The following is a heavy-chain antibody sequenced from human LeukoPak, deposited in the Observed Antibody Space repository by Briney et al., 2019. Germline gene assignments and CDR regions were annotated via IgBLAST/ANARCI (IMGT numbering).Heavy chain of an antibody. CDR3: ARGGLMMDV. Sequence: GESLRLSCAASGFTFTTYWMTWVRQAPGKGLEWVANIRQGGSEKDYVDSVKGRFTISRDNARNSLYLQMNSLRAEDTAVYYCARGGLMMDVWGKGTTVTVSS. CDR1: GFTFTTYW. CDR2: IRQGGSEK. D-gene: IGHD2-8*01. J-gene: IGHJ6*04. V-gene: IGHV3-7*01.